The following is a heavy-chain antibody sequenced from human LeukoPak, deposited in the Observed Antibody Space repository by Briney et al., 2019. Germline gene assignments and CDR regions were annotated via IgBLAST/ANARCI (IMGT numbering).Heavy chain of an antibody. CDR2: INPNSGGT. D-gene: IGHD5-24*01. Sequence: VKVSCKASGYTFTDYYLHWVRQAPGQGLEWMGWINPNSGGTNYAQTFQGRVTMTRDTSITTAYLELSRLRSDDTAVYYCARIGYNHYFDYWGQGTLASVSS. J-gene: IGHJ4*02. CDR3: ARIGYNHYFDY. CDR1: GYTFTDYY. V-gene: IGHV1-2*02.